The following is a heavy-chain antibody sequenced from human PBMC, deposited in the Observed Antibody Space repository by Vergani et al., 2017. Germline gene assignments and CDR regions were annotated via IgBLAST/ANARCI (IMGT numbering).Heavy chain of an antibody. Sequence: QVQLVQSGAEVKKPGSSVKVSCKASGGTFSSYAISWVRQAPGQGLEWMGRIIPIFGTANYAQKFQGRVTITADESTSTAYMELSSLRSEDTAVYYCARGSLGAYCSSTSCYPFDYWGQGTLVTVSS. CDR2: IIPIFGTA. CDR3: ARGSLGAYCSSTSCYPFDY. J-gene: IGHJ4*02. D-gene: IGHD2-2*01. CDR1: GGTFSSYA. V-gene: IGHV1-69*18.